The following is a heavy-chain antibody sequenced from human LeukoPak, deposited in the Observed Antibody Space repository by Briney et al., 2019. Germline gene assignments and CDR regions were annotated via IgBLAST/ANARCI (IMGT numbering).Heavy chain of an antibody. V-gene: IGHV4-59*01. CDR3: ARDASRGTWDAFDI. CDR2: IYYSGST. Sequence: SEPLSLTCTVSGGSISSYYWSWIRQPPGKGLEWIGYIYYSGSTNYNPSLKSRVTISVDTSKNQFSLKLSSVTAADTAVYYCARDASRGTWDAFDIWGQGTMVTVSS. CDR1: GGSISSYY. J-gene: IGHJ3*02.